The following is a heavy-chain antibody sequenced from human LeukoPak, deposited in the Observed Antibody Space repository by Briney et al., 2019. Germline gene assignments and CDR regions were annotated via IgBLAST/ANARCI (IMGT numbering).Heavy chain of an antibody. V-gene: IGHV4-59*01. Sequence: PSETLSLTCSVSGASMSEYYWNWIRQSPGKGLEWIGYVYYSGSTNYNSSLKSRVTISVDTSKNQFSLRLSSVTAADTAIYYCARGSHYDSSVYSYWGQGTLVTVSS. J-gene: IGHJ4*02. CDR3: ARGSHYDSSVYSY. CDR2: VYYSGST. CDR1: GASMSEYY. D-gene: IGHD3-22*01.